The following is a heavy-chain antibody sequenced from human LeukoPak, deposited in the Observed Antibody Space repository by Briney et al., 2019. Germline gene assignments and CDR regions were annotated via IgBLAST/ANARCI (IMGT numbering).Heavy chain of an antibody. CDR2: IYYSGST. D-gene: IGHD5-12*01. Sequence: SETLSLTCTVSGGSISSYYWSWIRQPPGKGLEWIGYIYYSGSTNYNPSLKSRVTISVDTSKNQLSLKLSSVTAADTAMYYCAREGGYVFDYWGQGTLVTVSS. V-gene: IGHV4-59*01. CDR1: GGSISSYY. J-gene: IGHJ4*02. CDR3: AREGGYVFDY.